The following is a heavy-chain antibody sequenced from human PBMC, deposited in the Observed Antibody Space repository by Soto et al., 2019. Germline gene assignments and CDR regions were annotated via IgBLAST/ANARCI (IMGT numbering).Heavy chain of an antibody. J-gene: IGHJ4*02. Sequence: QVHLVQSGAEVKKTGASVKVSCTASGYTFTAHSIHWVRQAPGQRLELMGWLVVNSGHTDYSQNFQGRITITSDTSANTAYMELSSLRSEDTAVYYGARENPPQAWSYYDFCGQGTLVTVSS. CDR3: ARENPPQAWSYYDF. CDR1: GYTFTAHS. V-gene: IGHV1-3*01. CDR2: LVVNSGHT. D-gene: IGHD3-3*01.